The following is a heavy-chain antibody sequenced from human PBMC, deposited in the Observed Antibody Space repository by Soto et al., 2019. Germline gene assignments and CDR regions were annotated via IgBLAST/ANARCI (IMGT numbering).Heavy chain of an antibody. Sequence: GRSLRLSGAASGFTFSGYYMSWIRQAPGQGLAWVSYISSRGSTIYYADPVKGRFTISRDTAKHSLHLQRNSLRAEDAAVYYSARDDRNFDYCGKGSL. J-gene: IGHJ4*02. V-gene: IGHV3-11*01. CDR2: ISSRGSTI. CDR3: ARDDRNFDY. CDR1: GFTFSGYY.